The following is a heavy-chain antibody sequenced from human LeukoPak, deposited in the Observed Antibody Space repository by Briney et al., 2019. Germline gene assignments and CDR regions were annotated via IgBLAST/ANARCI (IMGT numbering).Heavy chain of an antibody. CDR1: GFTFSSYG. CDR3: ARGRYSARYTLFDY. CDR2: ISATGGTT. V-gene: IGHV3-23*01. J-gene: IGHJ4*02. Sequence: GGSLRLSCAASGFTFSSYGMSWVRQAPGKGLEWVSAISATGGTTYYADSVKGRFTISRDNSKNTLYLQMNGVRAEDTAMYYCARGRYSARYTLFDYWGQGTLVTVSS. D-gene: IGHD1-26*01.